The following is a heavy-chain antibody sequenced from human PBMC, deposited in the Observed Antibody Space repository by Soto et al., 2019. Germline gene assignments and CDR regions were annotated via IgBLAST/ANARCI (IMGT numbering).Heavy chain of an antibody. CDR3: ARVYALRFLEWLI. CDR2: ISAYNGNT. D-gene: IGHD3-3*01. CDR1: GYTFTNYG. J-gene: IGHJ4*01. V-gene: IGHV1-18*04. Sequence: ASVKVSCKASGYTFTNYGISWVRQAPGQGLEWMGWISAYNGNTNYAQNLQGRVTMTTDTSTSTAYMELRSLRSDDTAVYYCARVYALRFLEWLIWGHGTLVTVSS.